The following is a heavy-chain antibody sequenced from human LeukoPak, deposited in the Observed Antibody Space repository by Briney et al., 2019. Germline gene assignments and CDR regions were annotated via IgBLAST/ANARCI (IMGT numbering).Heavy chain of an antibody. Sequence: ASVKVSCKASGYTFTGYYMHWVRQAPGQGLEWMGWIYPNSGGTNYAQKFQGWVTMTRDTSISTAYMELSRLRSDDTAVYYCARSYYYDSSGYFDYWGQGTLVTVSS. V-gene: IGHV1-2*04. CDR3: ARSYYYDSSGYFDY. D-gene: IGHD3-22*01. CDR1: GYTFTGYY. CDR2: IYPNSGGT. J-gene: IGHJ4*02.